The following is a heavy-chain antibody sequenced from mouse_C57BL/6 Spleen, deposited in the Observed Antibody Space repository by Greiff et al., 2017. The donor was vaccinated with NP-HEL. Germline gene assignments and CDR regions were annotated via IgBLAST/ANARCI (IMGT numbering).Heavy chain of an antibody. V-gene: IGHV1-39*01. D-gene: IGHD1-1*01. CDR3: FITTVVATRWYFDV. J-gene: IGHJ1*03. CDR2: INPNYGTT. Sequence: EVQLQQSGPELVKPGASVKISCKASGYSFTDYNMNWVKQSNGKSLEWIGVINPNYGTTSYNQKFKGKATLTVDQSSSTAYMQLNSLTSEDSAVYYCFITTVVATRWYFDVWGTGTTVTVSS. CDR1: GYSFTDYN.